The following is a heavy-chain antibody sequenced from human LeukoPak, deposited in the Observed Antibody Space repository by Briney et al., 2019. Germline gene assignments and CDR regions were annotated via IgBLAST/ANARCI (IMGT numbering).Heavy chain of an antibody. Sequence: GGSLSLSCAASGFTFSSYEMNWVRQAPGKGLEWVSYISSSGSTIYYADSVKGRFTISRDNAKNSLYLQMNSLRAEDTAVYYCARASCGGDCYSGFDYWGQGTLVTVSS. CDR2: ISSSGSTI. D-gene: IGHD2-21*02. V-gene: IGHV3-48*03. CDR3: ARASCGGDCYSGFDY. J-gene: IGHJ4*02. CDR1: GFTFSSYE.